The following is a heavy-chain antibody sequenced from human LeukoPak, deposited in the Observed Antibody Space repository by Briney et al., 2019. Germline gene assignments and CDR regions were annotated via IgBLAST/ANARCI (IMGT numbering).Heavy chain of an antibody. V-gene: IGHV4-59*08. Sequence: SETLSLTCTVSTGSISSFYWGWNRQLPGKGLEWIGYIYYSGSTNYHPSLKSGVTISVATSKTQSSRKLSSVTVAAAACYYGSRHGGGDSSSSFDYWGQGTLVTVSP. J-gene: IGHJ4*02. CDR1: TGSISSFY. CDR3: SRHGGGDSSSSFDY. CDR2: IYYSGST. D-gene: IGHD6-6*01.